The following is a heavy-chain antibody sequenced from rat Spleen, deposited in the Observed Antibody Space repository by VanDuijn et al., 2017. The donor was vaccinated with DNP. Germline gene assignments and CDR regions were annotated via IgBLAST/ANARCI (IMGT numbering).Heavy chain of an antibody. CDR3: ASYYYARSPLGYFDF. D-gene: IGHD1-12*01. CDR1: GYSITSYHG. Sequence: EVQLQESGPGLVKPSQSLSLTCSVTGYSITSYHGWNWIRWFPGAKLEWMGYINSAGITNYNPSLKSRISITRDTSRNQFFLQVNSVSPEDTATYYCASYYYARSPLGYFDFWGPGTMITVSS. CDR2: INSAGIT. V-gene: IGHV3-3*01. J-gene: IGHJ1*01.